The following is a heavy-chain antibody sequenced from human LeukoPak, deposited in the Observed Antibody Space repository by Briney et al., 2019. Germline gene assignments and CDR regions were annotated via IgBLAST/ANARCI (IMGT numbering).Heavy chain of an antibody. D-gene: IGHD1-26*01. Sequence: PGRSLRLSCAASGFNFNSYGMHWVRQAPGKGLEWVAVISFDGSNKYHGDSVKGRFTISRDNSKNTLYLQINSLRAEDTAVYYCATANPLIVGATYYYYYYGMDVWGQGTTVTVSS. V-gene: IGHV3-30*03. CDR1: GFNFNSYG. CDR3: ATANPLIVGATYYYYYYGMDV. CDR2: ISFDGSNK. J-gene: IGHJ6*02.